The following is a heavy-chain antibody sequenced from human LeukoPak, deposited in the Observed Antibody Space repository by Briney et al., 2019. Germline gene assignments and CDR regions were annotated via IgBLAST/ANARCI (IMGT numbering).Heavy chain of an antibody. D-gene: IGHD1-14*01. Sequence: GGSLRLSCAASGFTFSTYGMTWVRQAPGKGLEWVSSISDSGGSTYYADSVKGRFTISRDNSKNALYLQMNSLRAGDTAVYYCAKDRNIDGYFDYWGQGTLATVSS. J-gene: IGHJ4*02. CDR3: AKDRNIDGYFDY. CDR1: GFTFSTYG. CDR2: ISDSGGST. V-gene: IGHV3-23*01.